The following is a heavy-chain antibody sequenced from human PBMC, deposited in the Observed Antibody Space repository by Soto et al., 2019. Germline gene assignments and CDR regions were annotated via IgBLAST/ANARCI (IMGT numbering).Heavy chain of an antibody. D-gene: IGHD3-10*01. CDR1: GGRFSSLA. V-gene: IGHV1-69*06. CDR3: ARSPGVFDY. J-gene: IGHJ4*02. CDR2: LVPVFGTA. Sequence: SDNVSCKASGGRFSSLAMSWVRQAPGQGLEWMGGLVPVFGTANYAQKFQGRVTITADTSTSTSYMELGSLRSEDTAVYYCARSPGVFDYWGQGTLVTVSS.